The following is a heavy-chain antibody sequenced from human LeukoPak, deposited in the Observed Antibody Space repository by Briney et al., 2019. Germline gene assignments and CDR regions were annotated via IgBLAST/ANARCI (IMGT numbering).Heavy chain of an antibody. V-gene: IGHV1-69*06. CDR2: IIPIFGTA. Sequence: SVKVSCKASGGTFSSYAISWVRQAPGQGLEWMGGIIPIFGTANYAQKFQGRVTITADKSTSTAYMELSSLRSEGTAVYYCARSAGIAAAGTRPWGLRWDYFDYWGQGTLVTVSS. D-gene: IGHD6-13*01. CDR1: GGTFSSYA. CDR3: ARSAGIAAAGTRPWGLRWDYFDY. J-gene: IGHJ4*02.